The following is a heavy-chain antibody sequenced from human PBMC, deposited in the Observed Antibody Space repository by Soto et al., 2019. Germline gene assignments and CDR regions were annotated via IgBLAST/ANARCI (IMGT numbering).Heavy chain of an antibody. CDR2: IKSKTDGGTT. V-gene: IGHV3-15*01. Sequence: GGSLRLSCAASGFTFSNAWMSWVRQAPGKGLEWVGRIKSKTDGGTTDYAAPVKGRFTISRDDSKNTLYLQMNSLKTEDTAVYYCTTRFRYYDSSGYYLDYFDYWRQGTLVTVSS. CDR1: GFTFSNAW. J-gene: IGHJ4*02. CDR3: TTRFRYYDSSGYYLDYFDY. D-gene: IGHD3-22*01.